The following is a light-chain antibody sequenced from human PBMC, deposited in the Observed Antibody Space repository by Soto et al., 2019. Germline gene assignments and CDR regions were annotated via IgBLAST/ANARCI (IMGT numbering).Light chain of an antibody. CDR1: SSDVGGYDY. V-gene: IGLV2-14*01. Sequence: QSALTQPASVSGSPGQPITISCTGTSSDVGGYDYVSWYQHHPGKAPKLMIYKVSNRPSGVSNRFSGSKSGNTASLTISGVQAEDEADYYCSSYTSSTARVFGTGTKVTVL. CDR2: KVS. CDR3: SSYTSSTARV. J-gene: IGLJ1*01.